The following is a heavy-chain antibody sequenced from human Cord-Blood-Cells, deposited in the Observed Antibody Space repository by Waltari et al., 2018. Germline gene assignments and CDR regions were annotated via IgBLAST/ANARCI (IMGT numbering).Heavy chain of an antibody. CDR3: ARDGPVVPYSGYDDAFDI. J-gene: IGHJ3*02. CDR1: GGTFSSYA. Sequence: QVQLVQSGAEVKKPGSSVKVSCKASGGTFSSYAISWVRQAPGQGLEWMGGIIPIFGTANYAQKFQGRVTITADESTSTAYMELSSLRSEDTVVYYCARDGPVVPYSGYDDAFDIWGQGTMVTVSS. D-gene: IGHD5-12*01. V-gene: IGHV1-69*01. CDR2: IIPIFGTA.